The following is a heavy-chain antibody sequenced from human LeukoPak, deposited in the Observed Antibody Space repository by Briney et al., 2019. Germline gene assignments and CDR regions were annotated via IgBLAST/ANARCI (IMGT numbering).Heavy chain of an antibody. V-gene: IGHV3-7*01. CDR2: IKQDGSEK. D-gene: IGHD4-17*01. CDR3: ARDPDYGDYEWGY. J-gene: IGHJ4*02. CDR1: GFTFSSYW. Sequence: GGSLRLSCAASGFTFSSYWMSWVRQAPGKGLEWVANIKQDGSEKYYVDSVKGRFTISRDNAKNSLYLQMNSLRAEDTAVYYCARDPDYGDYEWGYWGRGTLVTVSS.